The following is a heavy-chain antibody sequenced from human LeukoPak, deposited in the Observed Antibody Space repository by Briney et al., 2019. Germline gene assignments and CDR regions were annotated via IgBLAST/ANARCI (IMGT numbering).Heavy chain of an antibody. CDR3: ARASSGRTGYYGMDV. Sequence: GGSLRLSCAASGFTFSSYSMNWVRQAPGKGLEWVSSISSSSSYIYYADSVKGRFTISRDNDKNSLYLQMNSLRAEDTAVYYCARASSGRTGYYGMDVWGQGTTVTVSS. J-gene: IGHJ6*02. D-gene: IGHD3-22*01. CDR1: GFTFSSYS. CDR2: ISSSSSYI. V-gene: IGHV3-21*01.